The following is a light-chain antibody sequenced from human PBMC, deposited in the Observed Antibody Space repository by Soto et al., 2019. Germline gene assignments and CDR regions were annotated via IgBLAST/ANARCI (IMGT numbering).Light chain of an antibody. CDR1: QSISDN. V-gene: IGKV3-15*01. Sequence: DIVMTQSPAILSVSLGERATLSCLASQSISDNLAWYQQRSGQAPRLLIYGASTRATGVPARFSGSGSGTECTLTISSLPSDDFAIYYCQQYKSWPPLTFGGGTKVE. J-gene: IGKJ4*01. CDR2: GAS. CDR3: QQYKSWPPLT.